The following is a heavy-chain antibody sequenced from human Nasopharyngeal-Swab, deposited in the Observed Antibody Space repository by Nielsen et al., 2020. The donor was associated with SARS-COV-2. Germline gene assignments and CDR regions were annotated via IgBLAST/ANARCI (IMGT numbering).Heavy chain of an antibody. D-gene: IGHD3-16*02. CDR1: GFTFDDYA. Sequence: SLKISCAASGFTFDDYAMHWVRQAPGKGLEWVSGISWNSGSIGYADSVKGRFTISRDNAKNSLYLQMNSLRAEDTAVYYCARDTQFSGEYDYVWGSYRHWGQGTLVTVSS. J-gene: IGHJ4*02. CDR3: ARDTQFSGEYDYVWGSYRH. CDR2: ISWNSGSI. V-gene: IGHV3-9*01.